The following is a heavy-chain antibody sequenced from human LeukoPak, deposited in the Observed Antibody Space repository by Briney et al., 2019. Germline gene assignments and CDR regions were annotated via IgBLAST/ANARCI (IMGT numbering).Heavy chain of an antibody. V-gene: IGHV3-48*04. J-gene: IGHJ3*02. CDR3: ARIHSRGILEGSFDI. CDR2: ISSSGSTI. D-gene: IGHD2-21*01. CDR1: GFTFSNYG. Sequence: PGGSLRLSCVASGFTFSNYGMNWVRQAPGKGLEWVSYISSSGSTIYYADSVKGRFTISRDNAKNSLYLQMNSLRAEDTAVYYCARIHSRGILEGSFDIWGQGTMVTVSS.